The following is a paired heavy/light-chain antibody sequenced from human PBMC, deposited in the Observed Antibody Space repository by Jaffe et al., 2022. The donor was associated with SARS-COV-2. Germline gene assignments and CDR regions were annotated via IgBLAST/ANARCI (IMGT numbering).Heavy chain of an antibody. Sequence: QVQLVESGGGVVQPGRSLRLSCAAAGFTFSNTAMYWVRQAPGKGLEWVTFISYDGSRKYYADSVKGRFTISRDNSKNTLYLQMNSLRAEDTAVYYCAKDRTHTWSFDYWGQGTLVIVSS. V-gene: IGHV3-30*18. J-gene: IGHJ4*02. CDR1: GFTFSNTA. CDR3: AKDRTHTWSFDY. CDR2: ISYDGSRK. D-gene: IGHD1-1*01.
Light chain of an antibody. CDR3: TSYTSSDTWV. J-gene: IGLJ3*02. V-gene: IGLV2-14*01. Sequence: QSALTQPASVSGSPGQSITVSCTGTSSDVGGDNHVSWYQQHPGKAPKLMIYEVNNRPSGVSYRFSASKSGNTASLTISGLQAEDEADYYCTSYTSSDTWVFGGGTKLTVL. CDR1: SSDVGGDNH. CDR2: EVN.